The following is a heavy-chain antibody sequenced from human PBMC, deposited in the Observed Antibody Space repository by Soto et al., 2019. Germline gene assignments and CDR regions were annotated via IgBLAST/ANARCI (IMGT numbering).Heavy chain of an antibody. D-gene: IGHD3-10*01. V-gene: IGHV1-8*01. CDR2: MNPNRGNT. CDR3: ARGINYYASGDDAFDI. CDR1: GYTFTSYD. Sequence: QVQLVQSGAEVKKPGASVKVSCKASGYTFTSYDLNWVLQTTGQGLEWMGWMNPNRGNTGYAQKFQGRVTMSRNTSISTAYMELSSLRSEDTAVYYCARGINYYASGDDAFDIWGQGTMVTVSS. J-gene: IGHJ3*02.